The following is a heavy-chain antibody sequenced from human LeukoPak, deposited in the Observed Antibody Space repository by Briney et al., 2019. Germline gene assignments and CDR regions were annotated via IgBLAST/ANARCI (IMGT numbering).Heavy chain of an antibody. Sequence: PSETLSLTCAVSGGSISSYYWSWIRQPAGKGLEWIGRIYTSGSTNYNPSLKSRVTMSVDTSKNQFSLKLSSVTAADTAVYYCAREKAYNWNDALHAFDNWGQGTMVTVSS. V-gene: IGHV4-4*07. CDR3: AREKAYNWNDALHAFDN. D-gene: IGHD1-1*01. CDR1: GGSISSYY. CDR2: IYTSGST. J-gene: IGHJ3*02.